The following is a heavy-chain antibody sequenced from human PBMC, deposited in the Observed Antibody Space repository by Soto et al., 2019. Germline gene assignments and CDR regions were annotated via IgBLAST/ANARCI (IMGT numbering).Heavy chain of an antibody. V-gene: IGHV3-30-3*01. CDR3: ARGYDFWSGPLRPRYGMDV. D-gene: IGHD3-3*01. Sequence: PGGSLRLSCAASGFTFSSYAMHWVRQAPGKGLEWVAVISYDGSNKYYADSVKGRFTISRDNSKNTLYLQMNSLRAEDTAVYYCARGYDFWSGPLRPRYGMDVWGQGTTVTVSS. CDR2: ISYDGSNK. J-gene: IGHJ6*02. CDR1: GFTFSSYA.